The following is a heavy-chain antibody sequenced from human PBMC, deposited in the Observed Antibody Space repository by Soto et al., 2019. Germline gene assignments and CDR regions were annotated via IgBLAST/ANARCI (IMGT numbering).Heavy chain of an antibody. J-gene: IGHJ2*01. Sequence: IRISKAPGKGLEWVSAISGSGGSTYYADSVKGRFTISRDNYKNTLYLQMNSLRAEDTAVYYCAKVSRYCSGGSCYWSWYFDLWGRGTLVTVSS. CDR2: ISGSGGST. V-gene: IGHV3-23*01. D-gene: IGHD2-15*01. CDR3: AKVSRYCSGGSCYWSWYFDL.